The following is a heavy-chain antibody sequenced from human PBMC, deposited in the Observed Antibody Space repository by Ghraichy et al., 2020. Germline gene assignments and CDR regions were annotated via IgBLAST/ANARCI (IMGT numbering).Heavy chain of an antibody. D-gene: IGHD3-10*01. CDR1: GFPLSDYS. J-gene: IGHJ4*01. CDR3: ARDRSSEIKYGSGSLDY. Sequence: GGSLRLSCAASGFPLSDYSMHWVRQFPGKGLEWVAFISYDARNKYYTDSVKGRFTISRDTSKNTVHLQMDSLRDEDTAVYYCARDRSSEIKYGSGSLDYWGQGALVTVSA. CDR2: ISYDARNK. V-gene: IGHV3-30*04.